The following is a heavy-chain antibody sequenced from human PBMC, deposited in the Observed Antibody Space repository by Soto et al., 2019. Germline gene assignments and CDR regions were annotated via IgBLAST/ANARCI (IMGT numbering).Heavy chain of an antibody. Sequence: KQSQTLSLTCAISGDSVSSNSAAWNWIRQSPSRGLEWLGRTYYRSKWYNDYAVSVKSRITINTDTSKNQFSLQLNSVTPEDTAVYYCARGPVTMVRGVIIEYFQHWGQGTLVTVSS. D-gene: IGHD3-10*01. V-gene: IGHV6-1*01. CDR2: TYYRSKWYN. J-gene: IGHJ1*01. CDR1: GDSVSSNSAA. CDR3: ARGPVTMVRGVIIEYFQH.